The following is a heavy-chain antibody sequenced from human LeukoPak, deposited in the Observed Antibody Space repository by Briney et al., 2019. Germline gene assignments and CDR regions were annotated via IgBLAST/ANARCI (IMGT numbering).Heavy chain of an antibody. CDR2: INHSGST. CDR1: GFTFSSYA. V-gene: IGHV4-34*01. J-gene: IGHJ6*03. Sequence: LRLSCAASGFTFSSYAMSWVRQPPGKGLEWIGEINHSGSTNYNPSLKSRVTISVDTSKNQFSLKLSSVTAADTAVYYCARGRYSSSLAHYYYYYMDVWGKGTTVTVSS. D-gene: IGHD6-6*01. CDR3: ARGRYSSSLAHYYYYYMDV.